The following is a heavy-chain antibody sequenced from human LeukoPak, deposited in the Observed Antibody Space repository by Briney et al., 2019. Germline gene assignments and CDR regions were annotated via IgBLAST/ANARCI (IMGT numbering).Heavy chain of an antibody. D-gene: IGHD1-26*01. CDR2: IKQDGSEK. V-gene: IGHV3-7*01. Sequence: GGSLRLSCAASRFTFSTYWMSWVRQAPGKGLEWVANIKQDGSEKYYVDSVKGRFTISRDNAKNSLYLQMNSLRAEDTAVYYCARVLVGAYDYWGQGTLVTVSS. J-gene: IGHJ4*02. CDR3: ARVLVGAYDY. CDR1: RFTFSTYW.